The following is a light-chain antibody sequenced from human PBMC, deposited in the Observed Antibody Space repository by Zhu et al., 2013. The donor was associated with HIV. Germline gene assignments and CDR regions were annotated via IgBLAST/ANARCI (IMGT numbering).Light chain of an antibody. V-gene: IGLV1-47*01. CDR3: AAWDDTLSGYV. CDR1: RSNIGSNY. J-gene: IGLJ1*01. Sequence: QSVLTQPPSASGTPGQRVTISCSGSRSNIGSNYVYWYQQLPGTTPKLLIYRNNQRPSGVPDRFSGSKSGTSASLAISGLRSEDEADYYCAAWDDTLSGYVFGTGTKVIVL. CDR2: RNN.